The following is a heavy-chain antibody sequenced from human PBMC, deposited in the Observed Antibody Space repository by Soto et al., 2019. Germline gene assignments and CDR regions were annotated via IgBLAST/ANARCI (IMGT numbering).Heavy chain of an antibody. CDR1: AGSLSGYY. V-gene: IGHV4-59*01. CDR2: MYNTGST. Sequence: PSETLSLTCTVSAGSLSGYYWSWIRQPPGKGLEWIGYMYNTGSTVYNPSFKSRVTISVDTSKNQFSLKLNSVTAADTAVYYCARDLWGYCGTDCYPLDVWGQGTTVTVS. J-gene: IGHJ6*02. D-gene: IGHD2-21*02. CDR3: ARDLWGYCGTDCYPLDV.